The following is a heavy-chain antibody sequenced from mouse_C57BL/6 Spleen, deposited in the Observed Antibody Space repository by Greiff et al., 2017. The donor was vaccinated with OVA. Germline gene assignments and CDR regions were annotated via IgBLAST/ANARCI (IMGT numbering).Heavy chain of an antibody. Sequence: EVKVVESGGGLVKPGGSLKLSCAASGFTFSDYGMHWVRQAPEKGLEWVAYISSGSSTIYYADTVKGRFTISRDNAKNTLFLQKTSLRSEDTAMYYCARGRGLDYWGQGTTLTVSS. V-gene: IGHV5-17*01. J-gene: IGHJ2*01. CDR1: GFTFSDYG. CDR3: ARGRGLDY. CDR2: ISSGSSTI.